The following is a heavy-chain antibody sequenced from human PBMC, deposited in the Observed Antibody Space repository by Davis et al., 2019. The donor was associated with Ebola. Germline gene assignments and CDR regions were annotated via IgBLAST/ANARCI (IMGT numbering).Heavy chain of an antibody. V-gene: IGHV3-13*01. CDR1: GFTFSSYD. CDR3: ARAAGDGYNSDDYYYGMDV. J-gene: IGHJ6*02. CDR2: IGTAGDT. D-gene: IGHD5-24*01. Sequence: PGGSLRLSCAASGFTFSSYDMHWVRQATGKGLEWVSAIGTAGDTYYPGSVKGRFTISRENAKNSLYLQMNSLRAEDTAVYYCARAAGDGYNSDDYYYGMDVWGQGTTVTVSS.